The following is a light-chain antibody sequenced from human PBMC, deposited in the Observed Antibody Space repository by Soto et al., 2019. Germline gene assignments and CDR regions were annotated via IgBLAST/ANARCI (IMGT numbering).Light chain of an antibody. CDR2: DVS. CDR3: SSYTSSSTLGHVV. CDR1: SSDVGGYNY. V-gene: IGLV2-14*01. J-gene: IGLJ2*01. Sequence: QSALTQPASVSGSPGQSITISCTGTSSDVGGYNYVSWYQQHPGKAPKLMIYDVSNRPSGVSNRFSGSKSGNTASLTISGLKAEDEAVYYCSSYTSSSTLGHVVFGGGTKLTVL.